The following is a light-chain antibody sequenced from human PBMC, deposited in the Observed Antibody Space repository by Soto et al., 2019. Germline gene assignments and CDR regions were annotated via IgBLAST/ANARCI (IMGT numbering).Light chain of an antibody. Sequence: QSVLTQAPSVSGTPGQRVTISCSGSRSNIGSNTVNWYQQLPGTAPKLLIFNINQRPSGFPDRFSGSKSGTSASLAISGLQSEDEADYYCAAWDDSLNGALVFGGGTKLTVL. CDR3: AAWDDSLNGALV. CDR1: RSNIGSNT. J-gene: IGLJ2*01. V-gene: IGLV1-44*01. CDR2: NIN.